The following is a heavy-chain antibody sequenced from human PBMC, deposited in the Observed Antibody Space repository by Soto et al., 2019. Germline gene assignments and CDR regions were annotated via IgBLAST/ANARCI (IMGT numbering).Heavy chain of an antibody. CDR3: IGGNSTTLVY. D-gene: IGHD1-26*01. J-gene: IGHJ4*02. CDR2: IRSKANSYAT. V-gene: IGHV3-73*01. Sequence: EVPLVESGGGLVQPGGSLKLSCAASGFRFSGSAMHWVRQASGKGLEWVGQIRSKANSYATPYAASVKGRFTISRDDSKNTAFLQMNSLKTEDTAVYYCIGGNSTTLVYWGQGTLVTVSS. CDR1: GFRFSGSA.